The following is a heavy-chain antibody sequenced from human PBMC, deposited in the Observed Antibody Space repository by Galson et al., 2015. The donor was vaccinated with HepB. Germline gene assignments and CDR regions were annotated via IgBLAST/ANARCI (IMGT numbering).Heavy chain of an antibody. J-gene: IGHJ4*02. CDR3: ARDFFGSGAISPTDY. CDR2: ITASGGST. Sequence: SLRLSCAASGFTFTNYAMLWVRQAPGKGLEWVSAITASGGSTYYADSVKGRFTVSRDNSKNTLYLHMNSLRAEDTALYYCARDFFGSGAISPTDYWGQGIHVTVSS. V-gene: IGHV3-23*01. D-gene: IGHD2/OR15-2a*01. CDR1: GFTFTNYA.